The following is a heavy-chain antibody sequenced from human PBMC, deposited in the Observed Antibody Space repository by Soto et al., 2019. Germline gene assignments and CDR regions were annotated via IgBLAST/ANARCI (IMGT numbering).Heavy chain of an antibody. V-gene: IGHV4-39*01. CDR3: VGSGYSPFEY. J-gene: IGHJ4*02. D-gene: IGHD3-22*01. Sequence: QLQLQESGPGLVKPSETLSLTCTVSGGSISSSSYYWGWIRQPPGKGLEWIGSLYYSGSTYYKPSVKSRVTISVDTSLNQFGLKLSSVTAADTAVYYCVGSGYSPFEYWGQGTLVTVSS. CDR2: LYYSGST. CDR1: GGSISSSSYY.